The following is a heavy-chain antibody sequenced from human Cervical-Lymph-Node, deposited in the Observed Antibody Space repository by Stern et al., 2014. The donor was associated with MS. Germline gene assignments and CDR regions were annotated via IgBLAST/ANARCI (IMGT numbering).Heavy chain of an antibody. CDR3: PRGWSA. J-gene: IGHJ4*02. CDR2: MNPDSGDT. V-gene: IGHV1-8*01. CDR1: GYTFTSDD. D-gene: IGHD3-3*01. Sequence: QMQLVQSGAEVKKPGASVKVSCKASGYTFTSDDINWVRQVPGQGLEWMGWMNPDSGDTGYAQKFRGKFTITRDLSISTAYMEMSSLKFEDTAVYYCPRGWSAWGQGTLVTVSS.